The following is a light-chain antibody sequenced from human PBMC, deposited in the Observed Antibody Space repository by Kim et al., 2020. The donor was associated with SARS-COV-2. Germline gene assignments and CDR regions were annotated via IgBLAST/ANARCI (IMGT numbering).Light chain of an antibody. CDR3: NSKRSGTTLV. V-gene: IGLV2-14*03. CDR2: DVS. CDR1: SSDIGGYTY. Sequence: QSALTQPASVSGSPGQSIAISCTGTSSDIGGYTYVSWYQHHPGKAPKLLIYDVSKRPSGVSDRFSGSKSGNTASLTISGLQADDEADYYCNSKRSGTTLVFGGGTQLTVL. J-gene: IGLJ3*02.